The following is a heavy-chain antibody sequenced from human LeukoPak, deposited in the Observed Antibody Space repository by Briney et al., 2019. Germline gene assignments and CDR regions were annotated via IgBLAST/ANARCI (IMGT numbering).Heavy chain of an antibody. CDR3: ARDRNDYGNAFDI. V-gene: IGHV1-8*01. Sequence: ASVKVSCKASGYTFTSYVLNWVRQATGQGLEWMGWMNPSSGNTGYVQKFQGRVTMTRNTSISTAYMELSSLRSEDTAVYYCARDRNDYGNAFDIWGQGTMVTVSS. CDR1: GYTFTSYV. D-gene: IGHD4-17*01. J-gene: IGHJ3*02. CDR2: MNPSSGNT.